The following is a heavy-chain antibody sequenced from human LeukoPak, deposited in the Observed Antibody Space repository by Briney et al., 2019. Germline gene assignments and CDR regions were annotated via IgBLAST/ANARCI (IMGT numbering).Heavy chain of an antibody. CDR2: IYYSGST. J-gene: IGHJ4*02. V-gene: IGHV4-59*01. Sequence: SETLSLTCTLSGGSTSSYYWSWIRQPPGKGLEWIGYIYYSGSTNYNPSLKSRVTIPVDTSKNQFSLKLSSVTAADTAVYYCARIITYYYDSSGYYPYFDYWGQGTLVTVSS. CDR1: GGSTSSYY. D-gene: IGHD3-22*01. CDR3: ARIITYYYDSSGYYPYFDY.